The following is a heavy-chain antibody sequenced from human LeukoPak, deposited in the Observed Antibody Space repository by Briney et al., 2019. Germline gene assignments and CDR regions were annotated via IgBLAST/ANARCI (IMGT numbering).Heavy chain of an antibody. V-gene: IGHV3-48*03. Sequence: PGGSLRLSCAASGFAFSSHEMNWVRQAPAKGLEWGSYISDVGTTIYYADSVKGRFTISRDNARNTLYLQMNSLRAEDTAVYYCAREYMITWGQGAMVTVSS. D-gene: IGHD3-16*01. CDR2: ISDVGTTI. J-gene: IGHJ3*01. CDR3: AREYMIT. CDR1: GFAFSSHE.